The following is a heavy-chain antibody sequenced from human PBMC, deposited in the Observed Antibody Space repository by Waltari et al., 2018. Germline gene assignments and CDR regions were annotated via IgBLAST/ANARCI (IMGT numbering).Heavy chain of an antibody. D-gene: IGHD5-12*01. V-gene: IGHV4-59*08. CDR2: IHYRGTT. Sequence: QVQLQESGPGLVKPSETLSLTCTVSGGTISNYYWSWIRQSPGKGLEWIEAIHYRGTTHDNPSLKRRVTLSVDTSKNHFSLKLSSVTAADTAVYYCARGYSGYELYFDYWGQGTLVTVSS. CDR3: ARGYSGYELYFDY. J-gene: IGHJ4*02. CDR1: GGTISNYY.